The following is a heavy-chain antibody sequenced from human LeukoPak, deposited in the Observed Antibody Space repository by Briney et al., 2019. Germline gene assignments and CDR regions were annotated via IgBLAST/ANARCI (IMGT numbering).Heavy chain of an antibody. CDR1: GGSISSYY. V-gene: IGHV4-39*01. D-gene: IGHD6-13*01. Sequence: PSETLSLTCTVSGGSISSYYWGWIRQPPGKGLEWIGSIYYSGSTYYNPSLKSRVTISVDTSKNQFSLKLSSVTAADTAVYYCASRIAAAIDYWGQGTLVTVSS. CDR3: ASRIAAAIDY. CDR2: IYYSGST. J-gene: IGHJ4*02.